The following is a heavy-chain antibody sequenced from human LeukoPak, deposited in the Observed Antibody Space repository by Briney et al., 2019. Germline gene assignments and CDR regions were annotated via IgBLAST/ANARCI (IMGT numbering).Heavy chain of an antibody. Sequence: GGSLRLSCAASGFTFTSYGMHWVRQAPGKGLEWVAVISFDGSNKYYADSVKGRFTISRDNSKNTLYLQMNSLRAEDTAVYYCAKDDLGYCSGGSCYLDYWGQGTLVTVSS. CDR1: GFTFTSYG. CDR3: AKDDLGYCSGGSCYLDY. V-gene: IGHV3-30*18. CDR2: ISFDGSNK. D-gene: IGHD2-15*01. J-gene: IGHJ4*02.